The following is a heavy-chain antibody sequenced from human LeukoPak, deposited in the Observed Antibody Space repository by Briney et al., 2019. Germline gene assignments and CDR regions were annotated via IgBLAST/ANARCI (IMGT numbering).Heavy chain of an antibody. CDR2: INPNSGGT. Sequence: GASVKVSCTASGYTFTVYYMHWVRQAPGQGLEWMGWINPNSGGTNYAQKFQGRVTMTRNTSISTAYMELSSLRSEDTAVYYCAGYSSSLSYWGQGTLVTVSS. V-gene: IGHV1-2*02. J-gene: IGHJ4*02. CDR1: GYTFTVYY. D-gene: IGHD6-13*01. CDR3: AGYSSSLSY.